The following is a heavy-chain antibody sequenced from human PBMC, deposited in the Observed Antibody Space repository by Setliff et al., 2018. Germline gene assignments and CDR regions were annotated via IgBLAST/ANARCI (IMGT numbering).Heavy chain of an antibody. J-gene: IGHJ4*02. D-gene: IGHD5-18*01. Sequence: GASVKVSCKASGYTSTSYDINWVRQATGQGLEWMGWMNPNSGNTGYAQKFQGRVTMTRNTSTSTAYMELSSLRSEDTAVYYCARAVGAAMVTWYFDYWGQGTLVTVSS. CDR2: MNPNSGNT. CDR3: ARAVGAAMVTWYFDY. CDR1: GYTSTSYD. V-gene: IGHV1-8*02.